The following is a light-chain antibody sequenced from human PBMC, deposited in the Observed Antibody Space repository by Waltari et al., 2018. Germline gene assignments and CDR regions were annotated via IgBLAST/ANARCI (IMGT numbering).Light chain of an antibody. CDR3: QQYNHYPWT. V-gene: IGKV1-5*03. J-gene: IGKJ1*01. CDR2: KTS. CDR1: QSISDW. Sequence: IQMTQSPSTLSASVGDRVTITCRASQSISDWLAWYQQKPGKAPKLRMYKTSTLQGGVPSRFSGGGSDTEFTLTISSLQPDDFATYYCQQYNHYPWTFGPGTKVEVK.